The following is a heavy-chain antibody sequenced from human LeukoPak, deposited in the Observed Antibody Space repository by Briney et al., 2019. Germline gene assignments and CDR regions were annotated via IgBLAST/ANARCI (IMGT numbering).Heavy chain of an antibody. V-gene: IGHV4-34*01. CDR1: GGSFSGYY. CDR3: ARRWRISSWSRGYYYFDY. J-gene: IGHJ4*02. D-gene: IGHD6-13*01. CDR2: INHSGST. Sequence: SETLSLTCAVYGGSFSGYYWSWIRQPPGKGLEWIGEINHSGSTNYNLSLKSRVTISVDTSKNQFSLKLSSVTAADTAVYCCARRWRISSWSRGYYYFDYWGQGTLVTVSS.